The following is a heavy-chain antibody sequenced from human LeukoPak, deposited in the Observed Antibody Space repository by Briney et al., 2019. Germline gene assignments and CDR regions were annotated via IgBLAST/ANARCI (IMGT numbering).Heavy chain of an antibody. CDR2: ISSSSNYI. J-gene: IGHJ6*04. Sequence: GGSLRLSCAASGFTFNNYSMNWVRQAPGKGLEWVSSISSSSNYIYYADSVKGRFTISRDNAKNSLYLQMNSLRAEDTAVYYCAELGITMIGGVWGKGTTVTISS. CDR3: AELGITMIGGV. V-gene: IGHV3-21*01. D-gene: IGHD3-10*02. CDR1: GFTFNNYS.